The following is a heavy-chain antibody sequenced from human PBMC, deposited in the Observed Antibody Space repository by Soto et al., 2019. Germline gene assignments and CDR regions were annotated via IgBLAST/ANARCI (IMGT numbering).Heavy chain of an antibody. CDR1: GFTFSSYG. D-gene: IGHD3-16*02. Sequence: QVQLVESGGGVVQPGRSLRLSCAASGFTFSSYGMHWVRQAPGKGLEWVAVIWYDGSNKYYADSVKGRFTISRDNSKNTLYLQMNSLRAEDTAVYYCAKGPYDYVWGSYRNYYFDYWGQGTLVTVSS. J-gene: IGHJ4*02. CDR2: IWYDGSNK. CDR3: AKGPYDYVWGSYRNYYFDY. V-gene: IGHV3-33*06.